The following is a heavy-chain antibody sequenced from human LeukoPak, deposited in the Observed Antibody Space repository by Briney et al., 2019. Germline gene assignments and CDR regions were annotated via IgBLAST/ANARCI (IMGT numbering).Heavy chain of an antibody. CDR3: AKLSQLLQWFQN. J-gene: IGHJ4*02. CDR2: IYSGGTT. V-gene: IGHV3-53*01. Sequence: AGSLRLSCAASGFTVSSNYMSWVRQAPGKGLEWVSVIYSGGTTYYADSVKGRFTISRDNSKNTLFLQMNSLRAEDTALYYCAKLSQLLQWFQNWGQGTLVTVSS. CDR1: GFTVSSNY. D-gene: IGHD3-3*01.